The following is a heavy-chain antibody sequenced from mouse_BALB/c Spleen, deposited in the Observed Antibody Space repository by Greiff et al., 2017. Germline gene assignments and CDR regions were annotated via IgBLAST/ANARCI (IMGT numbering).Heavy chain of an antibody. Sequence: VQLQQSGPELVRPGASVTMSCKASGYTFTSYWMHWVKQRPGQGLEWIGMIDPSNSETRLNQKFKDKATLNVDKSSNTAYMQLSSLTSEDSAVYYCARSYYGSSYVYWYFDVWGAGTTVTVSS. V-gene: IGHV1S127*01. J-gene: IGHJ1*01. CDR2: IDPSNSET. CDR3: ARSYYGSSYVYWYFDV. CDR1: GYTFTSYW. D-gene: IGHD1-1*01.